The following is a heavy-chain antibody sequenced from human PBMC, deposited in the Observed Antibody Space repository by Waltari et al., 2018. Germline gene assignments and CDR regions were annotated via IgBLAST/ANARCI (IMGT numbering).Heavy chain of an antibody. CDR3: ARAHQ. D-gene: IGHD2-2*01. CDR2: INPDGSNK. CDR1: GFTFSSEW. Sequence: EVQLVEAGGNLVQPGGSLRLVCETSGFTFSSEWMSWVRQAPGKGPEWVANINPDGSNKGYVDSVRGRFTISRDNAKNSLFLQMNSLRNDDTAVYFCARAHQWGQGTLVTVSS. V-gene: IGHV3-7*03. J-gene: IGHJ4*02.